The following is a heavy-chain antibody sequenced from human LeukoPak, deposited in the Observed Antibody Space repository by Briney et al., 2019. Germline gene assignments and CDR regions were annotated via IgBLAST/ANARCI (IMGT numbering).Heavy chain of an antibody. CDR1: GFTFSSYG. CDR3: AKDRLYCSGGSCYSRWFDH. Sequence: PGGSLRLSCAASGFTFSSYGMHWVRQAPGKGLEWVAFIRYDGSNKYYADSVKGRFTISRDNSKNTLYLQMNSLRAEDTAVYYCAKDRLYCSGGSCYSRWFDHWGQGTLVTVSS. D-gene: IGHD2-15*01. CDR2: IRYDGSNK. V-gene: IGHV3-30*02. J-gene: IGHJ5*02.